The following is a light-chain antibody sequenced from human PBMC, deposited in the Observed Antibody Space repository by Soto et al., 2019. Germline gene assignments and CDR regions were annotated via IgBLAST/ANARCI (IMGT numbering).Light chain of an antibody. CDR3: QQLNSYPLT. CDR1: QGIGSD. CDR2: AAS. V-gene: IGKV1-9*01. J-gene: IGKJ4*01. Sequence: DIQLTQSPSFLSASVGDRVTITCRASQGIGSDLAWYQQKPGKAPKLLIHAASTLQSGVPSRFSGSGSGTEGTLTVGSRQPADFATYFCQQLNSYPLTFGGGTKVEIK.